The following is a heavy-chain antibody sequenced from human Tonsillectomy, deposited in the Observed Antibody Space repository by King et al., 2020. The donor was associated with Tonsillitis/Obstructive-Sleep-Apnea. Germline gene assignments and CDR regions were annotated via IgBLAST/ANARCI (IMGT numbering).Heavy chain of an antibody. Sequence: VQLVESGGGLVQPGGSLRLSCAASGFSFANYAMSWVRQAPGKGLEWGSAISGSGGSTYYADSVKGRFTISRDNSKNTLYLQMNSLRAEDTAVYYCAKNLYGDPYHHYGMDVWGQGTTVTVSS. CDR3: AKNLYGDPYHHYGMDV. V-gene: IGHV3-23*04. D-gene: IGHD4-17*01. CDR1: GFSFANYA. CDR2: ISGSGGST. J-gene: IGHJ6*02.